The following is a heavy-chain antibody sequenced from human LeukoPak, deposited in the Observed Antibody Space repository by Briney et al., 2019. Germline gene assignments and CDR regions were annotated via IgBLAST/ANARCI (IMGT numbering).Heavy chain of an antibody. J-gene: IGHJ6*03. CDR2: IYYSGST. CDR1: GGSISSSSYY. D-gene: IGHD2/OR15-2a*01. Sequence: SETLSLTCTVSGGSISSSSYYWGWIRQPPGKGLEWIGSIYYSGSTYYNPSLKSRVTISVDTSKNQFSLKLSSVTAADTAVYYCASRIKDDYYYYYYMDVWGKGTTVTVSS. CDR3: ASRIKDDYYYYYYMDV. V-gene: IGHV4-39*07.